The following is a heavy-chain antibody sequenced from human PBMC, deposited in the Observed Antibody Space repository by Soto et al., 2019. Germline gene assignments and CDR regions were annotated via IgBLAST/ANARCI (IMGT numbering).Heavy chain of an antibody. CDR2: IIPIFGTA. V-gene: IGHV1-69*13. Sequence: ASVKVSCKASGGTFSSYAISWVRQAPGQGLEWMGGIIPIFGTANYAQKFQGRVTITADESTSTAYMELSSLRSEDTAVYYCAQLVSYDSSGYPFDYWGQGTLVTVSS. D-gene: IGHD3-22*01. CDR3: AQLVSYDSSGYPFDY. CDR1: GGTFSSYA. J-gene: IGHJ4*02.